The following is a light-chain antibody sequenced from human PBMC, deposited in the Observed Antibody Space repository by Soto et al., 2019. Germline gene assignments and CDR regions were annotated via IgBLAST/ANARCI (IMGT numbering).Light chain of an antibody. Sequence: AIQMTQSPSSLSASVGDRVTFTCRASQDIRSYLVCYRQNPXETRNVLXXXAYRLHSGVPSRFSGSGSGTDFVLTISSLQLEDVATYYCLQNNNYPLTFGGGTKV. J-gene: IGKJ4*01. CDR1: QDIRSY. CDR3: LQNNNYPLT. CDR2: XAY. V-gene: IGKV1-6*01.